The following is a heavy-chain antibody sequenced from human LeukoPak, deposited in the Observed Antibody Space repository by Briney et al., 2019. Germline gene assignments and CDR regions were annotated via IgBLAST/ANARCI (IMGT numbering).Heavy chain of an antibody. D-gene: IGHD1-26*01. CDR1: GASVSGSNYY. J-gene: IGHJ4*02. CDR2: IYSSGST. V-gene: IGHV4-39*01. CDR3: AKSGGYGLIDY. Sequence: SETLSLTCAVSGASVSGSNYYWGWIRQPPGKGLEWIGNIYSSGSTYYNPSLQSRVTISIDTSKNQFSLRLNSVTAADTAMYYCAKSGGYGLIDYWGQGTRVTVSS.